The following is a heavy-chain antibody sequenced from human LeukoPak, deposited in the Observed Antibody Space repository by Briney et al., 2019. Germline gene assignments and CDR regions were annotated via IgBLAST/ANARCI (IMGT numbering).Heavy chain of an antibody. J-gene: IGHJ6*02. CDR1: GGSISSGGYS. CDR2: IYHSGST. Sequence: PSETLSLTCAVSGGSISSGGYSWSWIRQPPGKGLEWIGNIYHSGSTYYNPSLKSRVTISVDRSKNQFSLKLSSVTAADTAVYYCARGYGFYYYYGMDVWGQGTTVTVSS. D-gene: IGHD5-18*01. V-gene: IGHV4-30-2*01. CDR3: ARGYGFYYYYGMDV.